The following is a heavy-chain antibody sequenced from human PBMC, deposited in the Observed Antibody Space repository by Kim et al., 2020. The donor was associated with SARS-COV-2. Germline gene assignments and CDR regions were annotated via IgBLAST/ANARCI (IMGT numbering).Heavy chain of an antibody. Sequence: ASVKVSCTASGYTFFGYYMHWVRQAPGQGLEWMGWVNPNSGGTNYAQKFQGRVTMTRDPSINTAYMELSILKSDDTAVYYCARPGIISTSGIFDYWGQGT. D-gene: IGHD3-10*01. J-gene: IGHJ4*02. CDR3: ARPGIISTSGIFDY. V-gene: IGHV1-2*02. CDR1: GYTFFGYY. CDR2: VNPNSGGT.